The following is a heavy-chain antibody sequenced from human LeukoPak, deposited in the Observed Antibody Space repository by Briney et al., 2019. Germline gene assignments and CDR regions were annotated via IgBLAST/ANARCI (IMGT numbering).Heavy chain of an antibody. J-gene: IGHJ6*03. Sequence: GASVNVSCKASGYTFTSYGISWVRQAPGQGLEWMGWISAYNGNTNYAQKLQGRVTMTTDTSTSTAYMELRSLRSDDTAVYYCATTLSVVVAATRNYYMDVWGKGTTVTVSS. CDR3: ATTLSVVVAATRNYYMDV. CDR2: ISAYNGNT. CDR1: GYTFTSYG. D-gene: IGHD2-15*01. V-gene: IGHV1-18*01.